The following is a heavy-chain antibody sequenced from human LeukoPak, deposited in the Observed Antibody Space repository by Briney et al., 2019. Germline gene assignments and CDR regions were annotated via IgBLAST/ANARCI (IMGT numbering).Heavy chain of an antibody. CDR3: AKDGTPGYSSGWYSNNWFDP. CDR2: IRYDGSNK. D-gene: IGHD6-19*01. V-gene: IGHV3-30*02. CDR1: GFTFSSYG. Sequence: GGSLRLSCAASGFTFSSYGMHWVRQAPGKGLEWVAFIRYDGSNKYYADSVKGRFTISRDNSKNTLYLQMNSLRAEDTAVYYCAKDGTPGYSSGWYSNNWFDPWGQGTLVTVSS. J-gene: IGHJ5*02.